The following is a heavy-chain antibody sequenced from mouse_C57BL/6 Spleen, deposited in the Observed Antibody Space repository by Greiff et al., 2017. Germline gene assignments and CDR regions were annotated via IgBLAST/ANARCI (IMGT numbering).Heavy chain of an antibody. Sequence: DVQLVESEGGLVQPGSSMKLSCTASGFTFSDYYMAWVRQVPEKGLEWVANINYDGSSTYYLDSLKSRFIISRDNAKNILYLQMSSLKSEDTATYYCARRSSNYFDYWGQGTTLTVSS. V-gene: IGHV5-16*02. CDR2: INYDGSST. D-gene: IGHD1-1*01. J-gene: IGHJ2*01. CDR1: GFTFSDYY. CDR3: ARRSSNYFDY.